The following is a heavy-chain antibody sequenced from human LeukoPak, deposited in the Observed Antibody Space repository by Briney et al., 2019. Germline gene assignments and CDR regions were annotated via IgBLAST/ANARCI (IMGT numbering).Heavy chain of an antibody. J-gene: IGHJ4*02. V-gene: IGHV4-31*03. CDR2: IYYSGST. Sequence: SETLSLTCTVSGGSISSGGYYWIWIRQHPGKGLEWIGYIYYSGSTYYNPSLKSRVTISVDTSKNQFSLKLSSVTAADTAVYYCARVGGVDRDGDYFDYWGQGTLVTASS. D-gene: IGHD3-16*01. CDR3: ARVGGVDRDGDYFDY. CDR1: GGSISSGGYY.